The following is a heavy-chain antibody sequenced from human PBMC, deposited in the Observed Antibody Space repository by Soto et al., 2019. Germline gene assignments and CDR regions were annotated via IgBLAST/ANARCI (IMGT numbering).Heavy chain of an antibody. CDR2: INHSGST. D-gene: IGHD6-13*01. CDR3: ARVRHSSSYWFDP. V-gene: IGHV4-34*01. CDR1: GGSFSGYY. Sequence: SETLSLTCAVYGGSFSGYYWSWIRQPPGKGLEWIGEINHSGSTNYNPSLKSRVTISVDTSKNRFSLKLSSVTAADTAVYYCARVRHSSSYWFDPWGQGTMVTVYS. J-gene: IGHJ5*02.